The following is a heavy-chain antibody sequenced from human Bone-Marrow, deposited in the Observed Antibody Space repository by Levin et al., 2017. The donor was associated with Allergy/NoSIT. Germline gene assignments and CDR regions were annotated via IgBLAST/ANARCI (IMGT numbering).Heavy chain of an antibody. CDR3: ARQKGGRRPGGLLFDY. J-gene: IGHJ4*02. CDR2: IYPGDSDT. V-gene: IGHV5-51*01. D-gene: IGHD3-10*01. CDR1: GYSFTSYW. Sequence: GESLKISCKGSGYSFTSYWIGRVRQMPGKGLEWMGIIYPGDSDTRYSPSFQGQVTISADKSISTAYLQWSSLKASDTAMYYCARQKGGRRPGGLLFDYWGQGTLVTVSS.